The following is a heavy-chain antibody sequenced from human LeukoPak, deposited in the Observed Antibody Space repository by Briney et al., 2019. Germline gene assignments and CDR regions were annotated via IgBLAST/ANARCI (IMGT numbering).Heavy chain of an antibody. CDR1: GFTFISYA. D-gene: IGHD3-22*01. CDR3: ANDGAYYDSRSDAFDI. CDR2: ISGSGGST. V-gene: IGHV3-23*01. Sequence: AGGSLRLPCAASGFTFISYAMSWVRQAPVKGLEWVSIISGSGGSTYYADSVKGRFTISRDNSKNTLYLQMNSLRAEDTAVYYCANDGAYYDSRSDAFDIWGQGTMVTVSS. J-gene: IGHJ3*02.